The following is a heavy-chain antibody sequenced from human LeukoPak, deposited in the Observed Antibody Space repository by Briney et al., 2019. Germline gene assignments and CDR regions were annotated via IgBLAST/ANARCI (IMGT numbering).Heavy chain of an antibody. CDR2: INHSGST. CDR3: ARGGYCSSTSCYKSIYYMDV. D-gene: IGHD2-2*02. J-gene: IGHJ6*03. Sequence: SETLSLTCAVYGGSFSGYYWSWIRQPPGKGLEWIGEINHSGSTNYNPSLKSRVTISVDTSKNQFSLKLSSVTAADTAVYYCARGGYCSSTSCYKSIYYMDVWGKGTTVTVSS. V-gene: IGHV4-34*01. CDR1: GGSFSGYY.